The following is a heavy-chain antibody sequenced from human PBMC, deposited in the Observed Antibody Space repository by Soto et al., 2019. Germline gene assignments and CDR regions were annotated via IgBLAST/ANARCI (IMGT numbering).Heavy chain of an antibody. CDR2: VSGDNGNT. CDR3: ARDLGYCRSGTCQREWFAP. J-gene: IGHJ5*02. Sequence: QVQLVQSGAEVKKPGTSVKVSCTASGYTFSSHGISWVRQAPGQGLQWIGWVSGDNGNTNYAQSPKGRVTMTTDTSTNTGYMELRSLRFDDTAVYYCARDLGYCRSGTCQREWFAPWGQGTLVIVSS. V-gene: IGHV1-18*01. D-gene: IGHD2-15*01. CDR1: GYTFSSHG.